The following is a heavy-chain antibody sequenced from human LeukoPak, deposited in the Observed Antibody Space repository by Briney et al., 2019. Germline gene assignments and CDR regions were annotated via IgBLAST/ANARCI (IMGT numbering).Heavy chain of an antibody. V-gene: IGHV3-33*08. CDR3: ARDHSSGWYSDYFDY. CDR2: IWYDGSNK. D-gene: IGHD6-19*01. J-gene: IGHJ4*02. CDR1: GFSFSSYA. Sequence: PGRSLRLSCAASGFSFSSYAMHWVRQAPGKGLEWVAVIWYDGSNKYYAGSVKGRFTISRDNSKNTLYLQMNSLRAEDTAVYYCARDHSSGWYSDYFDYWGQGTLVTVSS.